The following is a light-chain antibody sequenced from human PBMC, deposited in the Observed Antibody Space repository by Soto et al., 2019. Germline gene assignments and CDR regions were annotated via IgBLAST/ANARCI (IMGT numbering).Light chain of an antibody. J-gene: IGKJ1*01. Sequence: DIHMTEFPSSLSASVGDRVTITCRASQIIKTYLNWYQQKSGKAPKLLIYAESSLQSGVPSRLSGSGSETDLTLTISSLQPEDVATYFCQKSYSNPWTCGQGTKVDIK. CDR1: QIIKTY. CDR2: AES. V-gene: IGKV1-39*01. CDR3: QKSYSNPWT.